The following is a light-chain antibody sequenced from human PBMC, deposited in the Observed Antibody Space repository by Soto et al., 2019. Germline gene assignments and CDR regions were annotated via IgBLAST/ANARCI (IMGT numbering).Light chain of an antibody. CDR1: NIGSKS. Sequence: SYELTQAPSVSVAPGQTARNGCGGDNIGSKSVHWYQQRPGQAPVLVVYADSDRPSGIPERFSGSNPGNTATLTISRVEAGDEADYYCQVWDYDTDHFVFGPGTKLTVL. J-gene: IGLJ1*01. CDR2: ADS. V-gene: IGLV3-21*02. CDR3: QVWDYDTDHFV.